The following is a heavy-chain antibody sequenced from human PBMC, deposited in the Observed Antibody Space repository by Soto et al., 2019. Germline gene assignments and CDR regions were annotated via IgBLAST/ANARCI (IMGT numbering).Heavy chain of an antibody. J-gene: IGHJ4*02. V-gene: IGHV1-69*01. CDR2: IIPIFGTA. CDR3: ARGLRGNPYFFDY. D-gene: IGHD4-4*01. Sequence: QVQLVQSGAEVKKPGSSVKVSCKASGGTFSSYAISWVRQAPGQGLEWMGGIIPIFGTANYAQKFQGRVTNTADESTSTAYMEVSSLRSEETAGYYRARGLRGNPYFFDYWGQGTLVTVSS. CDR1: GGTFSSYA.